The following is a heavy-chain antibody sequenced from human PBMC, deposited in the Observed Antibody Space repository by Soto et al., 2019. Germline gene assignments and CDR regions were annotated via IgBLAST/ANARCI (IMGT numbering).Heavy chain of an antibody. Sequence: SETLSLTCAVSGGSISSSNWWSWVRQPPGKGLEWIGEIYHSGSTNYNPSLKSRVTISVDKSKDQFSLKLSSVTAADTAVYYCARADYYYYYGMDVWGQGTTVTAP. CDR2: IYHSGST. V-gene: IGHV4-4*02. J-gene: IGHJ6*02. CDR1: GGSISSSNW. CDR3: ARADYYYYYGMDV.